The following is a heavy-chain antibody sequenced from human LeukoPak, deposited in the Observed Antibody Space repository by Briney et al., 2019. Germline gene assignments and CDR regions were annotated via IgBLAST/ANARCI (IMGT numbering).Heavy chain of an antibody. Sequence: SVKGRFTISRDNAKNSLYLQMNSLRAEDTAVYYCARDPRWLATGGYDYWGQGTLVTVSS. D-gene: IGHD5-24*01. J-gene: IGHJ4*02. V-gene: IGHV3-11*05. CDR3: ARDPRWLATGGYDY.